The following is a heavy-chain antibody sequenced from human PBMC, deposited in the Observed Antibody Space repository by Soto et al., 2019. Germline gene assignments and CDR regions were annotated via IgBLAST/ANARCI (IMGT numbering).Heavy chain of an antibody. CDR1: GFTFSNSA. V-gene: IGHV3-23*01. D-gene: IGHD6-13*01. J-gene: IGHJ3*02. Sequence: PGESLKISCAASGFTFSNSAMSWVRQAPAKGLEWVSGVSVSGESTYYADSVKGRFTISRDNSKNTLYLQMNSLRAEDTALYYCAKDRGSSSWYNAFDIWGQGTMVTVSS. CDR3: AKDRGSSSWYNAFDI. CDR2: VSVSGEST.